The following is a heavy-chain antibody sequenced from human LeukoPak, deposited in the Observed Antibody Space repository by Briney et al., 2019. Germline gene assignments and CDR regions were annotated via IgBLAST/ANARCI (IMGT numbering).Heavy chain of an antibody. J-gene: IGHJ4*02. D-gene: IGHD3-22*01. V-gene: IGHV3-64*01. CDR1: GFTFSSYA. CDR2: ISSNGGST. Sequence: GGSLRLSCAASGFTFSSYAMHWVRQAPGKGLEYVSAISSNGGSTYYANSVKGRFTISRDKSKNTLYLQMGSLRAEDMVVYYCARDFHDSSGYYTGTDYWGQGTLVTVSS. CDR3: ARDFHDSSGYYTGTDY.